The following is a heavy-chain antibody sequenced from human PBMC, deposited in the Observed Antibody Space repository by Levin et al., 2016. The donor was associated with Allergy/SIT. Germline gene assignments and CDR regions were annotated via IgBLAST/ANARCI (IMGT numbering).Heavy chain of an antibody. CDR2: ISGSGGST. Sequence: GESLKISCAASGFTFSSYAMSWVRQAPGKGLEWVSAISGSGGSTYYADSVKGRFTISRDNSKNTLYLQMNSLRAEDTAVYYCAKDLGCSSTSCYAAGGLWDYWGQGTLVTVSS. CDR3: AKDLGCSSTSCYAAGGLWDY. V-gene: IGHV3-23*01. J-gene: IGHJ4*02. CDR1: GFTFSSYA. D-gene: IGHD2-2*01.